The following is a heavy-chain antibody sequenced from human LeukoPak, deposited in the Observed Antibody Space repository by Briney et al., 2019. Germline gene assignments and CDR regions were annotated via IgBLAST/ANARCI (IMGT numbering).Heavy chain of an antibody. D-gene: IGHD4-17*01. CDR1: GYTFTSYA. CDR3: AKNPRTTVTTLPGGY. V-gene: IGHV1-3*01. CDR2: INAGNGNT. Sequence: ASVKVSCKASGYTFTSYAMHWVRQAPGQRLEWMGWINAGNGNTKYSQKFQGRVTITRDTSASTAYMELSSLRSEDTAVYYCAKNPRTTVTTLPGGYWGQGTLVTVSS. J-gene: IGHJ4*02.